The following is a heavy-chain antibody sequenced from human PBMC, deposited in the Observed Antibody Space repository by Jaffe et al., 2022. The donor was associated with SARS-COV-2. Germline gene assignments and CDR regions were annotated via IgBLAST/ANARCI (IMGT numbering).Heavy chain of an antibody. CDR1: GFTFSNFP. Sequence: EVQLLESGGGLVQPGGSLRLSCAASGFTFSNFPMSWVRQVPGKGLEWVSIISGGGDGTYYADSIKGRFTISRDNSKNILYLQMSSLRAEDTALYYCASGERMTTFEYWGQGTLVTVSS. J-gene: IGHJ4*02. CDR3: ASGERMTTFEY. D-gene: IGHD4-17*01. V-gene: IGHV3-23*01. CDR2: ISGGGDGT.